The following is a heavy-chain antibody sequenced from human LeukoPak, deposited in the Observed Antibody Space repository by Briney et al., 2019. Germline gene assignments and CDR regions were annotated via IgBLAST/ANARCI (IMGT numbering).Heavy chain of an antibody. D-gene: IGHD2-2*01. CDR1: GYSFTSYW. CDR2: IYPGDSYA. J-gene: IGHJ4*02. V-gene: IGHV5-51*01. CDR3: ARSAPYCSSTSCYQLDFDY. Sequence: GESLKISCKGSGYSFTSYWIGWVRQMPGKGLEWMGIIYPGDSYARYSPSFQGQVTIRDDKSISTAYLQWSSLKASDTAMYYCARSAPYCSSTSCYQLDFDYWGQGTLVTVSS.